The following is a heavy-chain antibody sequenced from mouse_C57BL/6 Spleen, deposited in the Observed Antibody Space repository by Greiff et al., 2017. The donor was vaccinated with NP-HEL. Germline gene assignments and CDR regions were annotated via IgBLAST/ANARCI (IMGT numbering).Heavy chain of an antibody. CDR3: ARRGLTGNNYFDY. Sequence: EVKLQESGGDLVKPGGSLKLSCAASGFTFSSYGMSWVRQTPDKRLEWVATISSGGSYTYYPDSVKGRFTISRDNAKNTLYLQMSSLKSEDTAMYYCARRGLTGNNYFDYWGQGTTLTVSS. J-gene: IGHJ2*01. D-gene: IGHD4-1*01. CDR2: ISSGGSYT. CDR1: GFTFSSYG. V-gene: IGHV5-6*02.